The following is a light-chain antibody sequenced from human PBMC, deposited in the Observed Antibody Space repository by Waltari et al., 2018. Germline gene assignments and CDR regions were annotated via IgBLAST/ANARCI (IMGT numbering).Light chain of an antibody. CDR2: DAA. Sequence: ETVMTQSPDTLSVSPGERVTVSCRASQTVTTKLAWYQQKAGQAPRLLIYDAATRATGIPARFSGSRSGTEFTLTINSLHSEDSAVYFCQQYTNWPPWTVGQGPKVEIK. CDR1: QTVTTK. J-gene: IGKJ1*01. CDR3: QQYTNWPPWT. V-gene: IGKV3D-15*01.